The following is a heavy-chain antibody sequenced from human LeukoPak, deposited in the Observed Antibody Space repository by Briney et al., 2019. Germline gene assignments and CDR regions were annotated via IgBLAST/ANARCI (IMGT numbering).Heavy chain of an antibody. D-gene: IGHD2-15*01. CDR1: GFALSSYA. V-gene: IGHV3-23*01. J-gene: IGHJ4*02. CDR2: TSSSDAGT. Sequence: PGGSLRLSCAASGFALSSYAMSWVRQAPGKGLESVSATSSSDAGTYHAESVRGRFTISRDNSKNTLYLQMNSLRADDAAVYYCARAPVTSCRGAFCYPFDIWGQGTLVTVSS. CDR3: ARAPVTSCRGAFCYPFDI.